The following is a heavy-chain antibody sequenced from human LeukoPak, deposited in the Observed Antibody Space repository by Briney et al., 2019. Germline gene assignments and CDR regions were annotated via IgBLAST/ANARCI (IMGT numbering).Heavy chain of an antibody. J-gene: IGHJ4*02. D-gene: IGHD2-15*01. Sequence: PSETLSLTCTVSGYSISSGYYWGWIRQPPGKGLEWIGRIFHSGSTYYNPSLKGRVSISVDTSKNQFSLKLSSVTAADTAVYYCARVLGWRPPFDYWGQGTLVTVSS. CDR3: ARVLGWRPPFDY. CDR1: GYSISSGYY. CDR2: IFHSGST. V-gene: IGHV4-38-2*02.